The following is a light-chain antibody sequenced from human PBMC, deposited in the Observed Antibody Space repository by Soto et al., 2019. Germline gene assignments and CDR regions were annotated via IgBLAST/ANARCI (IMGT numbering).Light chain of an antibody. CDR1: QSVSSSF. CDR2: GAS. Sequence: EIVLTQSPGTLSLSPCEGAALSGSASQSVSSSFLSWYQQKRGQAPRLLMFGASSRATGIPDRFSGSGSGTDFTLTIYRLEPEDFAVYYCQQSGYSPITFGQGTRLEIK. CDR3: QQSGYSPIT. J-gene: IGKJ5*01. V-gene: IGKV3-20*01.